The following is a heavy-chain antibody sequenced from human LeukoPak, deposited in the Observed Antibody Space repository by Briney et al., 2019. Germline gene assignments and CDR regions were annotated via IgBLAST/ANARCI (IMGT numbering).Heavy chain of an antibody. CDR3: GKALDEGIVVAGVDY. J-gene: IGHJ4*02. CDR1: GFTFDDYA. Sequence: GGSLRLSCEASGFTFDDYAMHWVRQAPGKGLEWVSGISWNSGNIGYADSVKGRFTISRDNAKNSLYLQMNSLRAEDMALYYCGKALDEGIVVAGVDYWGQGTLITVSS. CDR2: ISWNSGNI. V-gene: IGHV3-9*03. D-gene: IGHD6-19*01.